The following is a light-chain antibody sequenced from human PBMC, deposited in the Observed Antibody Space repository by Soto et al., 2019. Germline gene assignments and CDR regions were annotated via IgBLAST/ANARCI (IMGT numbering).Light chain of an antibody. CDR2: GAS. Sequence: EFVLTQSPGTLSLPPGERATLSCRASQSITSTYLAWYQQKPGQAPRLLIYGASSRATGIPDRFSGSGSGTDFTLTISRLEPEDFAVYYCQQYGSSSLTFGGGTKVEIK. CDR3: QQYGSSSLT. V-gene: IGKV3-20*01. CDR1: QSITSTY. J-gene: IGKJ4*01.